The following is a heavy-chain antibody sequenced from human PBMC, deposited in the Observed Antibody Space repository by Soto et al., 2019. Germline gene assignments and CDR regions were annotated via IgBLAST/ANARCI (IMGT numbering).Heavy chain of an antibody. D-gene: IGHD2-15*01. V-gene: IGHV3-11*06. CDR3: VRGGGGGMFDP. CDR2: ISPGSRYP. J-gene: IGHJ5*02. CDR1: GFTFGDSY. Sequence: PGGSLRLSCAGSGFTFGDSYMSWIRQAPGKGLEWLSYISPGSRYPAYADSVKGRFTISRDNAKRSLYLQMMSLTAEDTAIYYCVRGGGGGMFDPWGQGTMVTVSS.